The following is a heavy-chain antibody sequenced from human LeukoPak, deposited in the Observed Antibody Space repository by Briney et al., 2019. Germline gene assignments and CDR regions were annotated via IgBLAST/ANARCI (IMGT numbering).Heavy chain of an antibody. V-gene: IGHV4-61*02. CDR1: GGSISSGSYY. Sequence: PSETLSLTCTVSGGSISSGSYYWSWIRQPAGKGLEWIGRIYTSGSTNYNPSLKSRVTISVDTSKNQFSLKLSSVTAADTAVYYCARAVGATNSIRFDPWGQGTLVTVSS. CDR2: IYTSGST. J-gene: IGHJ5*02. D-gene: IGHD1-26*01. CDR3: ARAVGATNSIRFDP.